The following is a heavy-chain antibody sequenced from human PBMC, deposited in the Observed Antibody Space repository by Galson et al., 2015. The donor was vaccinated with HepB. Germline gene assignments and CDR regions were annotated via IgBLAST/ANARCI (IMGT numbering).Heavy chain of an antibody. CDR3: ARDRYSNYALGYFDY. D-gene: IGHD4-11*01. CDR2: ISNDENNK. CDR1: GFTFSSYA. Sequence: SLRLSCAASGFTFSSYAMHWVRQAPGKGLEWVAVISNDENNKYYADSVKGRVTISRDNSKNTLYMQMNSLRPEDTAVYYCARDRYSNYALGYFDYWGQGTLVTVSS. V-gene: IGHV3-30-3*01. J-gene: IGHJ4*02.